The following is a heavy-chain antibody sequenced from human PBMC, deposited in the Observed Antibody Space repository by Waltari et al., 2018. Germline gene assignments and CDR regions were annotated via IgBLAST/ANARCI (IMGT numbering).Heavy chain of an antibody. D-gene: IGHD4-4*01. Sequence: QVQLQESGPGLVKPSQTLSLTCTVSGGSISSGSYYWSWIRQPAGKGLEWIGRIYTSGSTNYNPSLKRRVTISVDTSKNQFSLKLSSVTAADTAVYYCASGGYSNYMDAFDIWGQGTMVTVSS. CDR1: GGSISSGSYY. J-gene: IGHJ3*02. V-gene: IGHV4-61*02. CDR2: IYTSGST. CDR3: ASGGYSNYMDAFDI.